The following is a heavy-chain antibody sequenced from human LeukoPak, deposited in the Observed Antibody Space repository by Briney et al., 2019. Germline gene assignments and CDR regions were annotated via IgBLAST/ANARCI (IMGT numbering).Heavy chain of an antibody. V-gene: IGHV3-23*01. CDR2: ISGSGGST. D-gene: IGHD5-12*01. CDR3: AKDIRSGYDFFDY. Sequence: GGSLRLSSAASGFTFSSYAMSWVRQAPGKGLEWVSAISGSGGSTYYADSVKGRFTISRDNSKNTLYLQMNSLRAEDTAVYYCAKDIRSGYDFFDYWGQGTLVTVSS. CDR1: GFTFSSYA. J-gene: IGHJ4*02.